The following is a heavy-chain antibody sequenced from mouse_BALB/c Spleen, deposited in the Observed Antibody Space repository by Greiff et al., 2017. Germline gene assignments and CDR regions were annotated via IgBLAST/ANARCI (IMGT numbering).Heavy chain of an antibody. Sequence: EVKLVESGGGLVQPGGSLRLSCATSGFTFTDYYMSWVRQPPGKALEWLGFIRNKANGYTTEYSASVKGRFTISRDNSQSILYLQLNTLRAEDSATYYCARGFAYWGQGTLVTVSA. CDR1: GFTFTDYY. CDR2: IRNKANGYTT. CDR3: ARGFAY. V-gene: IGHV7-3*02. J-gene: IGHJ3*01.